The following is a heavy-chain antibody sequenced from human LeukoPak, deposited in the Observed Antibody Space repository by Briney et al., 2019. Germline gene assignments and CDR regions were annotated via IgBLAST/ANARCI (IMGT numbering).Heavy chain of an antibody. Sequence: GGSLRLSCAASGFTFSSYGMHWVRQAPGKGLEWVAFIRYDGSNKYYADSVKGRFTISRDNSKNTLYLQMNSLRAEDTAVYYCAKMRLSRAGSFDYWGQGTLVTVSS. CDR1: GFTFSSYG. D-gene: IGHD6-19*01. J-gene: IGHJ4*02. V-gene: IGHV3-30*02. CDR3: AKMRLSRAGSFDY. CDR2: IRYDGSNK.